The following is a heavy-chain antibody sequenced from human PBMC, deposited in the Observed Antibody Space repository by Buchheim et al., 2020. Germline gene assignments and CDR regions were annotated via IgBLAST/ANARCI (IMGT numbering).Heavy chain of an antibody. V-gene: IGHV3-15*07. J-gene: IGHJ4*02. CDR2: IKSKTDGGTT. Sequence: EVQLVESGGGLVKPGGSLRLSCAASGFTFSNAWMNWVRQAPGKGLEWVGRIKSKTDGGTTDYAAPVKGRFTISRDDSKNTLYLQMNSMKTEDTAVYYCSVEGGYDFWRGSNNYHFDYWGPGTL. CDR1: GFTFSNAW. D-gene: IGHD3-3*01. CDR3: SVEGGYDFWRGSNNYHFDY.